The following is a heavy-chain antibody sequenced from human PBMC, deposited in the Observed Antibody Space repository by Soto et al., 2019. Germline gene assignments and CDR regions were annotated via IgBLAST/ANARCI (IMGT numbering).Heavy chain of an antibody. Sequence: SGPTLVNHTETLALTCTFSGFSLSTRGGGVGWIRQPPGKALEWLALIYWDDEKRYSPSLKSRLTITKDTAKNQVLVTMPNVDPLYTATYYCAHDGYDYIWRNYRFYYYHMDVWCKGTPVTLSS. J-gene: IGHJ6*03. CDR2: IYWDDEK. V-gene: IGHV2-5*02. CDR1: GFSLSTRGGG. CDR3: AHDGYDYIWRNYRFYYYHMDV. D-gene: IGHD3-16*02.